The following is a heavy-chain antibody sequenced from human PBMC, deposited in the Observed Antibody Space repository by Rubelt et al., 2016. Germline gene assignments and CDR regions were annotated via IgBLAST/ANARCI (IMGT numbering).Heavy chain of an antibody. V-gene: IGHV1-18*01. CDR1: GYTFTSYG. Sequence: QVQLVQSGAEVKKPGASVKVSCKASGYTFTSYGISWVRQAPGQGLEWMGWISAYNGNTNYARKPQGRVTMTTDTSTSTAFMELRSRRSDDTAVYYCARDTRYSSSSNFDYWGQGTLVTVSS. J-gene: IGHJ4*02. D-gene: IGHD6-13*01. CDR2: ISAYNGNT. CDR3: ARDTRYSSSSNFDY.